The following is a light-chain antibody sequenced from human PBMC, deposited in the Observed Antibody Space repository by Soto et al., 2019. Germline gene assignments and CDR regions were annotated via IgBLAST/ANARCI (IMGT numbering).Light chain of an antibody. Sequence: QSALTQPASVSGSPGQSITISCTGTSSDVGGYKYVSWYQQHPGKAPKLMIYDVSNRPSGVSNRFSGSKSGNTASLTISGLHAEDEADYYCSSYTSSSTVVFGGGTKVTVL. CDR1: SSDVGGYKY. CDR3: SSYTSSSTVV. J-gene: IGLJ2*01. V-gene: IGLV2-14*01. CDR2: DVS.